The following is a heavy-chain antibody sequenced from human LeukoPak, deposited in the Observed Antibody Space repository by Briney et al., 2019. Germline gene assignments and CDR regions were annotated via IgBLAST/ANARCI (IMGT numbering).Heavy chain of an antibody. CDR2: IIPIFGTA. D-gene: IGHD2-2*01. V-gene: IGHV1-69*13. J-gene: IGHJ4*02. Sequence: ASVKVSCKASGGTFSSYAISWVRQAPGQGLEWMGGIIPIFGTANYAQKFQGRVTITADESTSTAYMELSSLRSEDTAVYYCARRYCSSTGCSGIDYWGQGTLVTVSS. CDR1: GGTFSSYA. CDR3: ARRYCSSTGCSGIDY.